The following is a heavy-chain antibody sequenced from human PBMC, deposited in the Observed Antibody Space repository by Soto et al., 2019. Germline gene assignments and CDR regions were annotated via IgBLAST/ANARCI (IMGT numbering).Heavy chain of an antibody. V-gene: IGHV1-3*04. J-gene: IGHJ4*02. CDR2: INTGNGNT. CDR3: ARDSPPVDY. CDR1: GYTFTSYA. Sequence: GASVKVSCKASGYTFTSYAIHWVRQAPGQRLEWMGWINTGNGNTKYSQKFQGRVTITTDTSTSTAYMELSSLRSEDTAVYYCARDSPPVDYWGQGTLVTVSS.